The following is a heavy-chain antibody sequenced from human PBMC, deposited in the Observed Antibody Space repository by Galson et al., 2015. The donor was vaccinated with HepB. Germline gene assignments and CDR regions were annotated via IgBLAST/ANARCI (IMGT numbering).Heavy chain of an antibody. CDR1: RFTFSDYS. D-gene: IGHD2-15*01. Sequence: SLRLSCAASRFTFSDYSMNWVRQAPGKGLEWVSSISSTSRYIYYADSVKGRFTISRDNPKNSLYLQMNSLRAEDTAIYYCASEGYWGAMDVWGKGTTVTVSS. CDR2: ISSTSRYI. J-gene: IGHJ6*03. CDR3: ASEGYWGAMDV. V-gene: IGHV3-21*06.